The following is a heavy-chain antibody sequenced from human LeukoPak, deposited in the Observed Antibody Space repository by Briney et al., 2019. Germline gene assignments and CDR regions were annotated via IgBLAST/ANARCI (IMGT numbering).Heavy chain of an antibody. CDR1: GYTLTELS. D-gene: IGHD3-3*01. J-gene: IGHJ6*03. Sequence: GASVKVSCKVSGYTLTELSMHWVRQAPGQGLEWMGIINPSGGSTSYAQKFQGRVTMTRDMSTSTVYMELSSLRSEDTAVYYCARDREFWSGSRPLDYYYYYMDVWGKGTTVTVSS. CDR2: INPSGGST. CDR3: ARDREFWSGSRPLDYYYYYMDV. V-gene: IGHV1-46*01.